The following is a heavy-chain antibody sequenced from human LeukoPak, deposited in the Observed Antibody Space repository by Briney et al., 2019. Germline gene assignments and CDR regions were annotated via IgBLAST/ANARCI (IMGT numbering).Heavy chain of an antibody. D-gene: IGHD2-2*02. V-gene: IGHV3-7*05. Sequence: GLSLRLSCAASGFTFSTYWMNWVRQAPGKGREWVANINLDGSEIDYMDSVKGRFTISRDNAKNSLYLQMNSLRTEDTAVYYCARGYCSSTSCYKNWFDPWGQGTLVTVSS. CDR2: INLDGSEI. J-gene: IGHJ5*02. CDR1: GFTFSTYW. CDR3: ARGYCSSTSCYKNWFDP.